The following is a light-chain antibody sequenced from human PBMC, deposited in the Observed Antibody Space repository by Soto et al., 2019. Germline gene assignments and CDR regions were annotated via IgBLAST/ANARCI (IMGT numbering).Light chain of an antibody. CDR1: TSDVGSYNY. V-gene: IGLV2-14*01. CDR3: SSYTSSTWV. CDR2: DVT. Sequence: QAVLTQPASVSGSPGQSITISCTGTTSDVGSYNYVSWYQQHPGKVPKLMIYDVTNRPSGVSNRFSGSKSGNTASLTISGLQAEDEADYYCSSYTSSTWVFGGGTKLTVL. J-gene: IGLJ3*02.